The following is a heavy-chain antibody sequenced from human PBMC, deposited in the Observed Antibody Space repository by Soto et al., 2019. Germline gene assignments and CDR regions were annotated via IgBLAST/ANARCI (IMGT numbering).Heavy chain of an antibody. CDR3: ATIGPYSPRRDF. Sequence: GGSLRLSCAAAGFTVSSYAMRLVRQAPGKGLECVSSISGSGGSTYYADSVKGRFTISRDTSKNKLYLQMDSLRAEDTAIYYCATIGPYSPRRDFWGQGTVVNVSS. V-gene: IGHV3-23*01. CDR2: ISGSGGST. D-gene: IGHD2-15*01. J-gene: IGHJ3*01. CDR1: GFTVSSYA.